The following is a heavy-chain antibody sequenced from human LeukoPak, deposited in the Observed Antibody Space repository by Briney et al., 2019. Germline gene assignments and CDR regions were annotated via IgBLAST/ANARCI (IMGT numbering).Heavy chain of an antibody. CDR1: GFTFSNAW. Sequence: GGSLRLFCAASGFTFSNAWMSWVRQAPGKGLEWVGRIKSKTDGGTTDYAAPVKGRFTISRDDSKNTLYLQMNSLKTDDTGVYYCTRVGDVVVTATTYWCQGTLVIVSS. J-gene: IGHJ4*02. D-gene: IGHD2-21*02. V-gene: IGHV3-15*01. CDR2: IKSKTDGGTT. CDR3: TRVGDVVVTATTY.